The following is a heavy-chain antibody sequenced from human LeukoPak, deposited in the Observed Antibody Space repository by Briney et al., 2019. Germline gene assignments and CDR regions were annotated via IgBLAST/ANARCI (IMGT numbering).Heavy chain of an antibody. CDR2: ISSTSTYT. CDR3: AREAPGGKYYGMEV. CDR1: GFTFSSFS. J-gene: IGHJ6*02. Sequence: GGSLRLSCAASGFTFSSFSMNWVRQVPGKGLEWVSSISSTSTYTYYADSVKGRFTISRDNAKNSLYLQMDSLRAEDTAVYYCAREAPGGKYYGMEVWGQGTTDTVSS. V-gene: IGHV3-21*01.